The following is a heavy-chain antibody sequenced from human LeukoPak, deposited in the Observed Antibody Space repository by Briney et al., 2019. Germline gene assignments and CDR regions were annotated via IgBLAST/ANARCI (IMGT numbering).Heavy chain of an antibody. CDR2: IWSDGSNQ. V-gene: IGHV3-33*07. CDR3: ARDWAGDSSTL. J-gene: IGHJ4*02. CDR1: GFTFSTHV. D-gene: IGHD2-2*01. Sequence: GGSLRLSCAASGFTFSTHVMYWVRQAPGKGLEWVSLIWSDGSNQNYADSVKGRFTTSRDNSKNTLYLQMNSLRVEDTAVYYCARDWAGDSSTLWGQGTLVTVSS.